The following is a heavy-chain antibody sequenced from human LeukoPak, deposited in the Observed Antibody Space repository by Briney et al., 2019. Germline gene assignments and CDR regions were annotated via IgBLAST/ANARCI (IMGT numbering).Heavy chain of an antibody. D-gene: IGHD4-23*01. CDR3: ARGLGYGGFFDY. V-gene: IGHV4-39*07. Sequence: SETLSLTCTVSGGSISSSSYNWAWIRQPPGKGLDWIGNIDNIGSTYYNPSLQSRVTISVDTSKNQFSLKLSSVTAADTAVYYCARGLGYGGFFDYWGQGTLVTVSS. CDR1: GGSISSSSYN. J-gene: IGHJ4*02. CDR2: IDNIGST.